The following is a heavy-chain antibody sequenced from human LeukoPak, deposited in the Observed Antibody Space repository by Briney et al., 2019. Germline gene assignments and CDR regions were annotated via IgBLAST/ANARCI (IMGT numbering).Heavy chain of an antibody. CDR2: ISGSGGST. V-gene: IGHV3-23*01. Sequence: GGSLRFSCEASGFTFSSYPMSWVRQAPGKGLEWVSAISGSGGSTYYADSVKGRFTISRDNSKNTLYLQMNSLRAEDTAVYYCAKADRRWATYYYDTSGYYYDYWGQGTLVTVSS. J-gene: IGHJ4*02. CDR3: AKADRRWATYYYDTSGYYYDY. CDR1: GFTFSSYP. D-gene: IGHD3-22*01.